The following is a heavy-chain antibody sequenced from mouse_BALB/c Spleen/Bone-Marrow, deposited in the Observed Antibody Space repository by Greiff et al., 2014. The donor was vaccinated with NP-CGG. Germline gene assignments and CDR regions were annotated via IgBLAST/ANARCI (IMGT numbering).Heavy chain of an antibody. D-gene: IGHD2-1*01. V-gene: IGHV1-9*01. CDR1: GYTFSSYW. Sequence: VKLQESGAELMKPGASVKISCKTPGYTFSSYWIEWVKQRPGHGLEWIGETLPGSGSTNYNEKFKGKATFTADTSSNTAYMQLSSLTSEDSAVYYCAREDGNHVGFAYWGQGTLVTVSA. CDR2: TLPGSGST. CDR3: AREDGNHVGFAY. J-gene: IGHJ3*01.